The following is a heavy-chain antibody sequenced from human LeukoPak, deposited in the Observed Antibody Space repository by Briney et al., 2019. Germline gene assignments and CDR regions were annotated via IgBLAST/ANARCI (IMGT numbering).Heavy chain of an antibody. Sequence: PSETLSLTCTVSGYSISSGYYWGWIRQPPGKGLEWIGSIYHSGSTYYNPSLKSRVTISVDTSKNQFSLKLSSVTAADTAVYYCAIQKYDFWSGYHLGGMDVWGKGTTVTVSS. V-gene: IGHV4-38-2*02. J-gene: IGHJ6*03. CDR2: IYHSGST. D-gene: IGHD3-3*01. CDR3: AIQKYDFWSGYHLGGMDV. CDR1: GYSISSGYY.